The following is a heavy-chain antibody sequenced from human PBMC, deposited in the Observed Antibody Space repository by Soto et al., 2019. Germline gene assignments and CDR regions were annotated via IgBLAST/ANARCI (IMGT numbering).Heavy chain of an antibody. CDR2: IYYSGST. J-gene: IGHJ4*02. D-gene: IGHD2-15*01. CDR1: GGSISSGDYY. Sequence: SETLSLTCTVSGGSISSGDYYWSWIRQPPGKGLEWIGYIYYSGSTYYNPSLKSRVTISVDTSKNQFSLKLSSVTAADTAVYYCARSSGGTPLYFDYWGQGTLVTVS. CDR3: ARSSGGTPLYFDY. V-gene: IGHV4-30-4*01.